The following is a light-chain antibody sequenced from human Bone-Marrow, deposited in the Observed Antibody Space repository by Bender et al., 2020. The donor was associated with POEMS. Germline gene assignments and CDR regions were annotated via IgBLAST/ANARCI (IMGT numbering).Light chain of an antibody. V-gene: IGLV2-14*03. CDR3: CSYAGGDTLV. J-gene: IGLJ3*02. CDR2: DVS. CDR1: SSDVGGYKY. Sequence: QAALTQPASVSGSPGQSLTISCIGTSSDVGGYKYVSWYQQHPGKAPKLMLYDVSSRPSGVSIRFSASKSGNTAFLTVSGLQTEDEADYYCCSYAGGDTLVFGGGTQLTVL.